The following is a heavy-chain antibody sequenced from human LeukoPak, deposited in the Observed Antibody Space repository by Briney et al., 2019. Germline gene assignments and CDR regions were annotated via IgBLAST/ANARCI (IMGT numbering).Heavy chain of an antibody. V-gene: IGHV3-23*01. Sequence: GGSLRLSCAASGFTFSSNAMIWDRQAPGKGLEWVSVISGSGGNTYYADSVKGRLTISRDNSKNTLYLQMNSLRAEDTAVYYCAKAVGSGWRYYFDYWGQGTLVTVSS. D-gene: IGHD6-19*01. CDR1: GFTFSSNA. J-gene: IGHJ4*02. CDR3: AKAVGSGWRYYFDY. CDR2: ISGSGGNT.